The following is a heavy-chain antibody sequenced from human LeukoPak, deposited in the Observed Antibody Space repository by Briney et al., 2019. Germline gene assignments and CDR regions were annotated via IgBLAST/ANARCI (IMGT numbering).Heavy chain of an antibody. CDR2: IIPILDMA. CDR3: VRAGYCTCTSCRLRLPFDY. J-gene: IGHJ4*02. Sequence: SVKVSCKASGGTFSSYPISWVRQAPGQGLEWMGRIIPILDMANYAQKFQGRVTITADKSTSTAYMELSSLRSEDTAVYYCVRAGYCTCTSCRLRLPFDYWGQGTLVTVSS. D-gene: IGHD2-2*01. CDR1: GGTFSSYP. V-gene: IGHV1-69*04.